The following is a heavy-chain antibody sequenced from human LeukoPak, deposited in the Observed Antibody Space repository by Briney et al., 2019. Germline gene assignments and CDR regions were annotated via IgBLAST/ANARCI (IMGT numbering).Heavy chain of an antibody. J-gene: IGHJ4*02. CDR1: GFTFSSYS. Sequence: GSLRLSCAASGFTFSSYSMNWVRQAPGKGLEWVSSISSSSSYIYYVDSVKGRFTISRDNAKNSLYLQMNSLRAEDTAVYYCARGQASDFDYWGQGTLVTVSS. CDR3: ARGQASDFDY. CDR2: ISSSSSYI. V-gene: IGHV3-21*01.